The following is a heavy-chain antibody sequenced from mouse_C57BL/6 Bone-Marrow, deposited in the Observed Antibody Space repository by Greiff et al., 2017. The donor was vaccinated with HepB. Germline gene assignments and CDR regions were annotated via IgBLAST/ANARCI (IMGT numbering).Heavy chain of an antibody. CDR3: ANYDWYFDV. D-gene: IGHD2-4*01. J-gene: IGHJ1*03. CDR1: GFTFSDYY. CDR2: ISNGGGST. V-gene: IGHV5-12*01. Sequence: EVKLVESGGGLVQPGGSLKLSCAASGFTFSDYYMYWVRQTPEKRLEWVAYISNGGGSTYYPDTVKGRFTISRDNAKNTLYLQMSRLKSEDTAMYYCANYDWYFDVWGTGTTVTVSS.